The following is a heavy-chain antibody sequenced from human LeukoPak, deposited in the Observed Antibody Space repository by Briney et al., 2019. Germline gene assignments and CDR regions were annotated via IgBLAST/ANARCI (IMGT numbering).Heavy chain of an antibody. V-gene: IGHV3-9*01. CDR2: ISWNSGSI. Sequence: PGGSLRLSCTASGFTFDDYAIHWVRQAPGKGLEWVSGISWNSGSIGYADSVKGRFTISRDNAKNSLYQQMNSLIAEDTALYYCAKDRTVYDSSGLDYWGQGTLVTVSS. D-gene: IGHD3-22*01. J-gene: IGHJ4*02. CDR1: GFTFDDYA. CDR3: AKDRTVYDSSGLDY.